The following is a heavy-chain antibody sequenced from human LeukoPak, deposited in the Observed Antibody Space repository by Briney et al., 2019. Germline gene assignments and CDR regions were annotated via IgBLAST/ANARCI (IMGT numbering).Heavy chain of an antibody. CDR2: IYPNSGGI. CDR1: GYTFNGYY. CDR3: ARDAAFGGVIVT. Sequence: ASVKVSCKASGYTFNGYYMHWVRQAPGQGLEWMGWIYPNSGGIYYAQKFRGRVTMTSDTSISTAYMELSRLRSDDTAVYYCARDAAFGGVIVTWGQGTLVTVSS. J-gene: IGHJ5*02. V-gene: IGHV1-2*02. D-gene: IGHD3-16*02.